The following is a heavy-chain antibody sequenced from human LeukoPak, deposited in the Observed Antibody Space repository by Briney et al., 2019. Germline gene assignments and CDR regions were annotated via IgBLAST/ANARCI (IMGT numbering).Heavy chain of an antibody. CDR1: GFTFSSYS. CDR3: ARMAYCSGGSCHGGAFDI. J-gene: IGHJ3*02. CDR2: ISSSSSTI. Sequence: GGSLRLSCAASGFTFSSYSMNWVRQAPGKGLEWVSYISSSSSTICYADSVKGRFTISRDNAKNSLYLQMNSLRAEDTAVYYCARMAYCSGGSCHGGAFDIWGQGTMVTVSS. D-gene: IGHD2-15*01. V-gene: IGHV3-48*01.